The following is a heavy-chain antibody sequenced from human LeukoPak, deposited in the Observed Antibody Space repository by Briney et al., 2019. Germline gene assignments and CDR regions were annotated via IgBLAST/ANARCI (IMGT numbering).Heavy chain of an antibody. CDR1: GDSISNYY. CDR3: ARAEKAVTGTLDY. CDR2: MYNRGST. D-gene: IGHD6-19*01. J-gene: IGHJ4*02. Sequence: SETLSLTCTVSGDSISNYYWSWIRQSPGKKLEWIGYMYNRGSTIYNPSLKSRVTISTDTSKNQFSLRLTSVTAADTAVDYCARAEKAVTGTLDYWGQGTLITVSS. V-gene: IGHV4-59*01.